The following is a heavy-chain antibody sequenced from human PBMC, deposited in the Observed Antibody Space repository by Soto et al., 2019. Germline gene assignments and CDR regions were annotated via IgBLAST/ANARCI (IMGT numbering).Heavy chain of an antibody. D-gene: IGHD3-10*01. V-gene: IGHV4-34*01. CDR3: ARGRGSGRPFGY. J-gene: IGHJ4*02. CDR1: GGSFSGYY. Sequence: QVQLQQWGAGLLKPSETLSLTCAVYGGSFSGYYWSWIRQPPGKGLEWIGEINHSGSTNYNPSLKSRVTISVDTSKNQFSLKLSSVTAADTAVYYCARGRGSGRPFGYWGQGTLVTVSS. CDR2: INHSGST.